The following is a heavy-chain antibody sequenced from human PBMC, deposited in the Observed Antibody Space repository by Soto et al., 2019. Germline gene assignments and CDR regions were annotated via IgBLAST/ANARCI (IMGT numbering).Heavy chain of an antibody. J-gene: IGHJ4*02. CDR3: ALRSMAVVPEY. D-gene: IGHD3-22*01. Sequence: QVQLQESGPGLVKPSETLSLTCAVSGDSISSYYCMWIRQPPGKGLESIGYLYYGRSANYNPSLKSRVTFSVDTSTNQCSLTLSSMTAAYTAVYYCALRSMAVVPEYWCQGTLVTVSS. V-gene: IGHV4-59*01. CDR2: LYYGRSA. CDR1: GDSISSYY.